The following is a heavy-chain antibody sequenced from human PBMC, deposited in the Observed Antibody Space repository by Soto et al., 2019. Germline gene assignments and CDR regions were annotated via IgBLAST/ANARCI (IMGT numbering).Heavy chain of an antibody. V-gene: IGHV1-2*02. CDR1: GYTFTGYY. CDR2: INPNSGGT. CDR3: ARDKAAAEHGYNWFDP. D-gene: IGHD6-13*01. J-gene: IGHJ5*02. Sequence: GASVNVSCKASGYTFTGYYMHWVRQAPGQGLEWMGWINPNSGGTNYAQKFQGRVTMTRDTSISTAYMELSRLRSDDTAVYYCARDKAAAEHGYNWFDPWGQGTLVTVSS.